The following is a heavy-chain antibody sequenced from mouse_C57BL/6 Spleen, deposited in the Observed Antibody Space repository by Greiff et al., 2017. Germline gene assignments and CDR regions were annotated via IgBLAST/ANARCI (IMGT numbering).Heavy chain of an antibody. CDR2: ISSGSSTI. J-gene: IGHJ4*01. CDR3: ARYYGSSYGYYAMDY. CDR1: GFTFSDYG. Sequence: EVKLVESGGGLVKPGGSLKLSCAASGFTFSDYGMHWVRQAPEKGLEWVAYISSGSSTIYYADTVKGRFTISRDNAKNTLFLQMTSLRSEDTAMYYCARYYGSSYGYYAMDYWGQGTSVTVSS. V-gene: IGHV5-17*01. D-gene: IGHD1-1*01.